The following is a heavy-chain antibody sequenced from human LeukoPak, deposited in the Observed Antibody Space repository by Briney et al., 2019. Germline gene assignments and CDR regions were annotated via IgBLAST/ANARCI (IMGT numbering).Heavy chain of an antibody. CDR1: GGSISSGDYY. J-gene: IGHJ3*02. CDR2: IYYSGST. D-gene: IGHD1-26*01. Sequence: PSQTLSLTCTVSGGSISSGDYYWSWIRQPPGTGLEWIGYIYYSGSTNYNPSLKSRVTISVDTSKNQFSLKLSSVTAADTAVYYCATLAVGATDAFDIWGQGTMVTVSS. CDR3: ATLAVGATDAFDI. V-gene: IGHV4-30-4*01.